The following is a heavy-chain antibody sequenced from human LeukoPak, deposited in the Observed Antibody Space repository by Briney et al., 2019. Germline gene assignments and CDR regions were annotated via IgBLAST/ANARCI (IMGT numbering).Heavy chain of an antibody. D-gene: IGHD5-12*01. J-gene: IGHJ4*02. CDR3: AKEYSGYDFDY. Sequence: GGSLRLSCAASGFTLRSYDMSWIRQAPGKGLEWVAATSGSGVNSYYADSVRGRFTISRDNSQNTLYLQMDSLRAEDTALYYCAKEYSGYDFDYWGQGTLVTVSS. V-gene: IGHV3-23*01. CDR2: TSGSGVNS. CDR1: GFTLRSYD.